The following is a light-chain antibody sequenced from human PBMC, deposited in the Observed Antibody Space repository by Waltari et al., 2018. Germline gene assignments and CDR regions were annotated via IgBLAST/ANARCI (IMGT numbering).Light chain of an antibody. Sequence: QSVLTQPPSASGTPGQRVTISCSGSSSNIGRANVYWYQQVPGTAPKLLIYKNKQRPSGVTVRFSGSKCGTSASLSSSGRQSEDEADYYCVAWDNSLNGYVYGTGTKVTVL. V-gene: IGLV1-44*01. CDR3: VAWDNSLNGYV. CDR2: KNK. CDR1: SSNIGRAN. J-gene: IGLJ1*01.